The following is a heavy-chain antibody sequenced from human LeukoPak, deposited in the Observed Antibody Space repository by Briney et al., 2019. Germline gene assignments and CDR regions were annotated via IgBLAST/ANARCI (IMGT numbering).Heavy chain of an antibody. D-gene: IGHD6-19*01. CDR3: ARGEGIAVAATGYFDY. J-gene: IGHJ4*02. Sequence: ASVKVSCEASGYTFTSYAIHWVRQAPGQRLEWMGWINAGNDNTRYSQKFQGRVTITRDTFASTAYMELSSLRAEDTAVYYCARGEGIAVAATGYFDYWGQGTLVTVSS. CDR2: INAGNDNT. V-gene: IGHV1-3*01. CDR1: GYTFTSYA.